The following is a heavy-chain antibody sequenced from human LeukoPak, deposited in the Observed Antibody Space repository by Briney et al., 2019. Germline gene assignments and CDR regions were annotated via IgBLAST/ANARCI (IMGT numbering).Heavy chain of an antibody. D-gene: IGHD1-26*01. Sequence: SETLSLTCTVSGGSISSSSYYWGWIRQPPGKGLEWIGSIYYSGSTYYNPSLKSRVTISVDTSKNQFSLKLSSVTAADTAVYYCTLTEWDLKLGSWGQGTLVTVSP. V-gene: IGHV4-39*07. CDR2: IYYSGST. CDR1: GGSISSSSYY. J-gene: IGHJ5*02. CDR3: TLTEWDLKLGS.